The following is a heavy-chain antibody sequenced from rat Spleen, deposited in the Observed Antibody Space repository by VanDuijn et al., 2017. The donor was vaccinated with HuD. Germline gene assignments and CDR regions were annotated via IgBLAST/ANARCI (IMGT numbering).Heavy chain of an antibody. CDR1: GFSLTSYN. V-gene: IGHV2-45*01. D-gene: IGHD1-12*03. CDR2: MWSGGST. J-gene: IGHJ2*01. CDR3: ARDLDGYFDY. Sequence: QVQLMESGPGLVQPSETPSLTCPVSGFSLTSYNVHWVRQPPGKGLEWMGVMWSGGSTDYNSALKSRLSISRDTSKNQVFLKMNSLQSEDTTTYYCARDLDGYFDYWGQGVMVTVSS.